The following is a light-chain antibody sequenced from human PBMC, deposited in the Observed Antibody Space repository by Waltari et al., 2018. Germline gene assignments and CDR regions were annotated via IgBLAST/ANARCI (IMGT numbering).Light chain of an antibody. J-gene: IGLJ3*02. CDR1: SSDIGGYNY. V-gene: IGLV2-14*01. Sequence: QSALTQPASVSGSPGQSITISCPGTSSDIGGYNYVSWYQQHPGKSPKLMIFEVTNRPSGVSNRFSGSKSSNTASLTISGLQAEDEADYYCSSYTTSITWVFGGGTRLTVL. CDR3: SSYTTSITWV. CDR2: EVT.